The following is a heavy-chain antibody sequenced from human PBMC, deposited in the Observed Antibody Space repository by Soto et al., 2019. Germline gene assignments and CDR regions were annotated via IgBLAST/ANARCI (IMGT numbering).Heavy chain of an antibody. D-gene: IGHD3-16*02. CDR1: GYTFTSYG. V-gene: IGHV1-18*01. J-gene: IGHJ4*02. CDR2: ISAYNGNT. Sequence: ASVKVSCKASGYTFTSYGISWVRQAPGQGLEWMGWISAYNGNTNYAQKLQGRVTMTTDTSTSTAYMELRSLRSDDTAVYYCARDGLLHLGELSLYRRVYFDYWGQGTLVTVSS. CDR3: ARDGLLHLGELSLYRRVYFDY.